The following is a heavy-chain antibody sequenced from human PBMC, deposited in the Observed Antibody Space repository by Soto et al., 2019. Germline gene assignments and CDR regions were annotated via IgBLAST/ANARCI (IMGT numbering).Heavy chain of an antibody. J-gene: IGHJ4*02. CDR1: GGSFSGYY. CDR3: ARHGRGNCSGGSCYSAV. Sequence: SETLSLTCAVYGGSFSGYYWSWIRQPPGKGLEWIGEINHSGSTNYNPSLKSRVTISVDTSKNQFSLKLSSVTAADTAVYYCARHGRGNCSGGSCYSAVWGQGTLVTVSS. CDR2: INHSGST. V-gene: IGHV4-34*01. D-gene: IGHD2-15*01.